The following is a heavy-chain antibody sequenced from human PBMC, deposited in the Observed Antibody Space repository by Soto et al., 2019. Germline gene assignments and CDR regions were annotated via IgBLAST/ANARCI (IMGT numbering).Heavy chain of an antibody. CDR3: ASYDSSGYYSEYFQH. D-gene: IGHD3-22*01. CDR2: IYYSGST. Sequence: QVQLQESGPGLVKPSQTLSLTCTVSGGSISSGDYYWSWIRQPPGKGLEWIGYIYYSGSTYYNPSRKSRVTISVDTSKNQFSLKLSSVTAADTAVYYCASYDSSGYYSEYFQHWGQGTLVTVSS. V-gene: IGHV4-30-4*01. CDR1: GGSISSGDYY. J-gene: IGHJ1*01.